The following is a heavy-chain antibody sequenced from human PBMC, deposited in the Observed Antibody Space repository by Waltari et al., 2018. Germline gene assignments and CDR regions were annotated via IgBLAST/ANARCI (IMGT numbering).Heavy chain of an antibody. J-gene: IGHJ3*02. D-gene: IGHD2-21*02. V-gene: IGHV4-61*02. CDR3: AGVYLVTGEDAFDI. CDR2: IYTRVST. CDR1: GGSISSGSYY. Sequence: QVQLQESGPGLVKPSKTLSLTCTVSGGSISSGSYYWSWVRPPAGKGLEWIGRIYTRVSTNYNPPLKSRVTIAVDTSNNQFSLKLSSVTAAYTAVYYCAGVYLVTGEDAFDIWGQGTMVTVSS.